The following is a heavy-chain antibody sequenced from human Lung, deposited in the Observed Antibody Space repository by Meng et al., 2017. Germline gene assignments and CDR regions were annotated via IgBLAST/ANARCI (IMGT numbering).Heavy chain of an antibody. CDR1: GGSFSDYY. Sequence: QGRLQQWGAGLLKPSETLSLTFVVSGGSFSDYYWSWIRQPPGKGLEWIGEINHSGSTNYNPSLESRATISVDTSQNNLSLKLSSVTAADSAVYYCARGPTTMAHDFDYWGQGTLVTVSS. J-gene: IGHJ4*02. V-gene: IGHV4-34*01. CDR2: INHSGST. D-gene: IGHD4-11*01. CDR3: ARGPTTMAHDFDY.